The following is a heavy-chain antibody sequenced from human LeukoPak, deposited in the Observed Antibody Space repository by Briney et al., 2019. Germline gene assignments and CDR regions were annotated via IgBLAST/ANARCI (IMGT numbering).Heavy chain of an antibody. CDR1: GFTVSSNY. D-gene: IGHD2-15*01. CDR3: ARDGRKLPTKYYFDY. J-gene: IGHJ4*02. Sequence: PGGSLRLSCAASGFTVSSNYMSWVRQAPGKGLEWVSVIYSGGSTYYADSVKGRFTISRDNAKNSLYLQMNSLRAEDTAVYYCARDGRKLPTKYYFDYWGQGTLVTVSS. V-gene: IGHV3-53*01. CDR2: IYSGGST.